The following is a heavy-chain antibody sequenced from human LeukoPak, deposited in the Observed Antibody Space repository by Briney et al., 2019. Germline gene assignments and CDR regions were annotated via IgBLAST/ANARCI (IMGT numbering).Heavy chain of an antibody. V-gene: IGHV3-21*01. J-gene: IGHJ4*02. CDR2: ISSSSSYI. CDR1: GFTFSSYA. Sequence: PGGSLRLSCAASGFTFSSYAMSWVRQAPGKGLEWVSSISSSSSYIYYADSVKGRFTISRDNAKNSLYLQMNSLRAEDTAVYYCARDPSYDFWSGTQPVDYWGQGTLVTVSS. CDR3: ARDPSYDFWSGTQPVDY. D-gene: IGHD3-3*01.